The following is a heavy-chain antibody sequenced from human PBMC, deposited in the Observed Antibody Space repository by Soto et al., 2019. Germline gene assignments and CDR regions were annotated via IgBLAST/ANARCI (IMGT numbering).Heavy chain of an antibody. CDR3: AKGATVTTFYYYYYMDV. D-gene: IGHD4-17*01. J-gene: IGHJ6*03. V-gene: IGHV3-23*01. CDR1: GFTFSSYA. CDR2: ISGSGGST. Sequence: EVQLLESGGGLVQPGGSLRLSCAASGFTFSSYAMSWVRQAPGKGLEWVSAISGSGGSTYYADSVKGRFTISRDNSKNTLYLQMNSLRAEDTAVYYCAKGATVTTFYYYYYMDVWGKGTTVTVSS.